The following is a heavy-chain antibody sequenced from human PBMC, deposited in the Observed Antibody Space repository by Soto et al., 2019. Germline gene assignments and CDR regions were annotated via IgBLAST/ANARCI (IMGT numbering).Heavy chain of an antibody. CDR1: GFTFSNYG. V-gene: IGHV3-30*03. CDR2: ISYDGSSK. CDR3: TRGPRPTSIGTGAF. Sequence: QVQLVESGGGVVQPGRSLRLSCAASGFTFSNYGIHWVRQAPGKGLEWVAVISYDGSSKDYADSVKGRFTISRDNSKNTLYLQMTSLRADDTAVYYCTRGPRPTSIGTGAFWGQGTLVTVSS. D-gene: IGHD3-10*01. J-gene: IGHJ4*02.